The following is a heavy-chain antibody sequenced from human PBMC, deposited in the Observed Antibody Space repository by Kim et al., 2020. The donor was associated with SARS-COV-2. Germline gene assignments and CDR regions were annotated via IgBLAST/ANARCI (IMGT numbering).Heavy chain of an antibody. Sequence: ASVKVSCKASGYTFTSYYMHWVRQAPGQGLEWMGIINPSGGSTSYAQKFQGRVTITRDTSTSTVYMELSSLRSEDTAVYYCARASRITIFRVVAYYYYGMDVWGQGTTVTVSS. CDR1: GYTFTSYY. D-gene: IGHD3-3*01. J-gene: IGHJ6*02. V-gene: IGHV1-46*01. CDR2: INPSGGST. CDR3: ARASRITIFRVVAYYYYGMDV.